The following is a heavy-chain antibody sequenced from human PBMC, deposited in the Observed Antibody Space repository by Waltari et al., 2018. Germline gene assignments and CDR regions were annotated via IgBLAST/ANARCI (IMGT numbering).Heavy chain of an antibody. Sequence: QVQLVQSGAEVKKPGSSVKVSCKASGGTFSSYAISWVRQAPGHGLAWMGGIIPIFGTANYAQKFQGRVTITADESTSTAYMELSSLRSEDTAVYYCARDLRGYYYDSSGYYYNWFDPWGQGTLVTVSS. CDR1: GGTFSSYA. V-gene: IGHV1-69*01. CDR2: IIPIFGTA. CDR3: ARDLRGYYYDSSGYYYNWFDP. D-gene: IGHD3-22*01. J-gene: IGHJ5*02.